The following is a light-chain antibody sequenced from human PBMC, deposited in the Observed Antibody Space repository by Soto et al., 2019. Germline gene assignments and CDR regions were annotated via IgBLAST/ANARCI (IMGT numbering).Light chain of an antibody. CDR2: DAS. Sequence: EIVLTQSPATLSLSPGERATLSCRASQSVSSYLAWYQQKPGQAPRLLIYDASNRATGIPARFSGSGSGTDFTLTIRSLEHEDFAVYYCQQRSNWPWTIGQGTKVEIK. CDR1: QSVSSY. V-gene: IGKV3-11*01. J-gene: IGKJ1*01. CDR3: QQRSNWPWT.